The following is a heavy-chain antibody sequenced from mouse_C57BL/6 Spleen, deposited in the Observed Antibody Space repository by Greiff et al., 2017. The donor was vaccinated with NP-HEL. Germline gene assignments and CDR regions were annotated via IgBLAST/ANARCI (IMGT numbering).Heavy chain of an antibody. Sequence: QVQLQQSGPELVKPGASVKISCKASGYAFSSSWMNWVKQRPGKGLEWIGRIYPGDGDTNYNGKFKGKATLTADKSSSTAYMQLSSLTSEDSAVYFCAREERRRGAMDYWGQGTSVTVSS. D-gene: IGHD2-12*01. CDR2: IYPGDGDT. J-gene: IGHJ4*01. CDR3: AREERRRGAMDY. CDR1: GYAFSSSW. V-gene: IGHV1-82*01.